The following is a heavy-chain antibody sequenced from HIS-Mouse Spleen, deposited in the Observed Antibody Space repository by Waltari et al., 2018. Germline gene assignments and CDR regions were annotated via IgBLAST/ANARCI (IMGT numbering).Heavy chain of an antibody. CDR2: IYYSGST. D-gene: IGHD3-3*01. CDR3: ARSPYYDFWSGYSDNWFDP. CDR1: GGSISTGGYY. V-gene: IGHV4-31*03. J-gene: IGHJ5*02. Sequence: QVQLHDSGPGLVEPSQTLSLTCTFPGGSISTGGYYWSWIRQHPGKGLEWIGYIYYSGSTYYNPSLKSRVTISVDTSKNQFSLKLSSVTAADTAVYYCARSPYYDFWSGYSDNWFDPWGQGTLVTVSS.